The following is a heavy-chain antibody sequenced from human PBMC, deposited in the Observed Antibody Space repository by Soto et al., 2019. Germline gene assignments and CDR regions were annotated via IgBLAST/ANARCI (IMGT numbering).Heavy chain of an antibody. D-gene: IGHD2-15*01. V-gene: IGHV1-69*01. Sequence: QVQLVQSGAEVKKPGSSVKVSCKSSGGTFSSYSINWVRQAPGQGLEWMGEIIPIFGTANYAQKFQGRVTITADESTSTAYMELSSLRSEDTAVYYCARDGGRHSGGIDYCGQGTLVTVSS. J-gene: IGHJ4*02. CDR1: GGTFSSYS. CDR3: ARDGGRHSGGIDY. CDR2: IIPIFGTA.